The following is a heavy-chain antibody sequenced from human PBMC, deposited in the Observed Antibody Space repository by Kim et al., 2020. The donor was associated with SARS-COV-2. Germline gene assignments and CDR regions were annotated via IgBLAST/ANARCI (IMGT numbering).Heavy chain of an antibody. V-gene: IGHV3-30-3*01. CDR2: ISYDGSNK. D-gene: IGHD6-19*01. CDR1: GFTFSSYA. Sequence: GGSLRLSCAASGFTFSSYAMHLVRQAPGKGLEWVAVISYDGSNKYYADSVKGRFTISRDNSKNTLYLQMNSLRAEDTAVYYWARDRRVAVAGTTDYYYYGMDVWGRGTTVTVSS. CDR3: ARDRRVAVAGTTDYYYYGMDV. J-gene: IGHJ6*02.